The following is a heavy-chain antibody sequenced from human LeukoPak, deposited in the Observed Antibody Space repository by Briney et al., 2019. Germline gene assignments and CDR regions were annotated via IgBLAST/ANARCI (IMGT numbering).Heavy chain of an antibody. D-gene: IGHD5-12*01. CDR3: VRTLLRGYSGYNPFDY. CDR2: IKQDESEI. V-gene: IGHV3-7*03. J-gene: IGHJ4*02. CDR1: GFIFSNHW. Sequence: GGSLRLSCAASGFIFSNHWMTCVRQAPRKGLEWVASIKQDESEIYYVDSVKGRFTVSRDNARNSLYLQMNSLRAEDTAVYFCVRTLLRGYSGYNPFDYWGQGTLVTVSS.